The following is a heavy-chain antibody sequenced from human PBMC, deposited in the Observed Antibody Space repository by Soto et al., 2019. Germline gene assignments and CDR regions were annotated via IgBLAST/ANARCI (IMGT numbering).Heavy chain of an antibody. CDR2: IVVGSGNT. CDR3: AWELLGSGVWAFDY. V-gene: IGHV1-58*01. J-gene: IGHJ4*02. CDR1: GFTFTSSA. D-gene: IGHD1-26*01. Sequence: SVKVSCKASGFTFTSSAVQWVRQARGQRLEWIGWIVVGSGNTNYAQKFQERVTITRDMSTSTAYMELSSLRSGDTAVYYCAWELLGSGVWAFDYWGQGTLVTVSS.